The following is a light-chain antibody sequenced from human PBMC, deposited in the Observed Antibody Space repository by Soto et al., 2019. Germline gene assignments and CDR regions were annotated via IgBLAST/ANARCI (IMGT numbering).Light chain of an antibody. V-gene: IGKV3-11*01. J-gene: IGKJ4*01. CDR1: QSVCRY. CDR3: QQRSNWPLT. Sequence: EIVLTQSPTTLALSPGEGASLSFRASQSVCRYLAWYQQKPGQAPRLLIYDASNRATGIPARFSGSGSGTEFTLTISSLDPEDFEVYYCQQRSNWPLTFGGGTKVDIK. CDR2: DAS.